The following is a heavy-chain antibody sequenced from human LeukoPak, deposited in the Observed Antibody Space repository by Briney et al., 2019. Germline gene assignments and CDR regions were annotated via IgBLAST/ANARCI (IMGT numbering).Heavy chain of an antibody. V-gene: IGHV3-7*01. D-gene: IGHD2-2*01. J-gene: IGHJ3*02. CDR3: AWYRSTTTCYVDI. CDR1: GFTFSSYW. CDR2: IRQDASEK. Sequence: GGSLRLSCAASGFTFSSYWMSWVRQAPGEGLEWVASIRQDASEKYYVDSVKGRFTISRDNPKNSLYLQMNSLRAEDTAVYYCAWYRSTTTCYVDIWGQGTMVTVSS.